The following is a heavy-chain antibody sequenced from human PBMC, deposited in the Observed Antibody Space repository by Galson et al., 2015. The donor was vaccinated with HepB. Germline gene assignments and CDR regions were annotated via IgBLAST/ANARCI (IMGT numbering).Heavy chain of an antibody. J-gene: IGHJ3*02. D-gene: IGHD6-19*01. CDR3: VKDQRKTAVAAFDI. CDR1: GFTFSSYA. CDR2: ISSNGGST. V-gene: IGHV3-64D*06. Sequence: SLRLSCAASGFTFSSYAMHWVRQAPGKGLDYVSAISSNGGSTYYADSVKGRFTISRDNSKNTLYLQMSSLRAEDTAVYYCVKDQRKTAVAAFDIWGQGTMVTVSS.